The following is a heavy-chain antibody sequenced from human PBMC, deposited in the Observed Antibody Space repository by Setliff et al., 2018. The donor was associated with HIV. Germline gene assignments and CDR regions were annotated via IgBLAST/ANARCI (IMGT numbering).Heavy chain of an antibody. D-gene: IGHD3-22*01. Sequence: GGSLRLSCAASGFTFSSYWMSWVRQAPGKGLEWMANIKQDGSEKYYVDSVKGRFTISRDNAKNSLYLQMDSLRAEDTAVYYCARGDFYDSSGYFTDAFDIWGQGTMVTVSS. CDR2: IKQDGSEK. J-gene: IGHJ3*02. CDR3: ARGDFYDSSGYFTDAFDI. V-gene: IGHV3-7*03. CDR1: GFTFSSYW.